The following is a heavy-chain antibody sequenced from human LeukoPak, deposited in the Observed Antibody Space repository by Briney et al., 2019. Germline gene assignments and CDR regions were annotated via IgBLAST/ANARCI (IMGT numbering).Heavy chain of an antibody. CDR1: GFTFSSYW. CDR3: ARVKSGYSYGPHCYYYYYMDV. CDR2: IKQDGSEK. J-gene: IGHJ6*03. V-gene: IGHV3-7*04. D-gene: IGHD5-18*01. Sequence: GGSLRLSCAASGFTFSSYWMSWVRQAPGKGLEWVANIKQDGSEKNYVDSVKGRFTISRDNAKNSLYLQMNSLRAEDTAVYYCARVKSGYSYGPHCYYYYYMDVWGKGTTVTISS.